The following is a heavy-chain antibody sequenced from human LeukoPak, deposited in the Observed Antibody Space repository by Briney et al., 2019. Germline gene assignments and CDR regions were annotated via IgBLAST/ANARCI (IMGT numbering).Heavy chain of an antibody. Sequence: ASVKVSCKASGYTFTGYYMHWVRQAPGQGLEWMGWINPNSGGTNYAQKFQGRVTMTRDTSISTAYMELSRLRSDDTAVYYCARLTSVAGTRFILSNWGQGTLVTVSS. V-gene: IGHV1-2*02. CDR1: GYTFTGYY. CDR2: INPNSGGT. J-gene: IGHJ4*02. D-gene: IGHD6-19*01. CDR3: ARLTSVAGTRFILSN.